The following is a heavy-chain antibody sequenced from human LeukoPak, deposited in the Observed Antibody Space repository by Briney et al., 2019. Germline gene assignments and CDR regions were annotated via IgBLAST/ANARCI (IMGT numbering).Heavy chain of an antibody. CDR1: GGSISSYY. V-gene: IGHV4-4*07. CDR2: VSTSGST. D-gene: IGHD6-13*01. J-gene: IGHJ4*02. CDR3: ARKPIVSSSWYYFDY. Sequence: SETLSLTCTVSGGSISSYYWSWIRQPAGKGLEWIGRVSTSGSTNYNPSLKSRVTMSVDTSKNQFSLKLSSVTAADTAVYYCARKPIVSSSWYYFDYWGQGTLVTVSS.